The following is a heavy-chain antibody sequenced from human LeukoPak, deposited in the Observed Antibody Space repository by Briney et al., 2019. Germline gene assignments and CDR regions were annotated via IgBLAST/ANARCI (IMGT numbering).Heavy chain of an antibody. J-gene: IGHJ4*02. CDR1: GYIFTSYV. D-gene: IGHD3-3*01. V-gene: IGHV7-4-1*01. Sequence: VASVKVSCKASGYIFTSYVINWVRQAPGQGLEWMGWINTNTGNPTYAQGFTGRFVFSSDTSVRTAYPQIGSLQADDTAVYYCARGASSFGTLDYWGPGTLVTVSS. CDR3: ARGASSFGTLDY. CDR2: INTNTGNP.